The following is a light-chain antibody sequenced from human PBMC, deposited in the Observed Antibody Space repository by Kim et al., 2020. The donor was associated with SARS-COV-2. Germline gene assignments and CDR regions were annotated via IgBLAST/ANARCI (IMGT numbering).Light chain of an antibody. Sequence: ASVGDRLTFTCLASQGISKYLAWYQQRLGKAPKLLLSATSKLERGVPSRFSGSGSGTTYTLTISNLQPEDLATYYCQQYYSHPLTFGGGTKVDIK. CDR3: QQYYSHPLT. CDR2: ATS. CDR1: QGISKY. J-gene: IGKJ4*01. V-gene: IGKV1-NL1*01.